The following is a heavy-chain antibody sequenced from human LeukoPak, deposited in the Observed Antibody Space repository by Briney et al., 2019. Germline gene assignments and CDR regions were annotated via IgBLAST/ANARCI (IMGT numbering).Heavy chain of an antibody. Sequence: PGGSLRLSCATSGFTFSDYAVSWVRQAPGKGLEWVSSTSRSGTSKFYAHSVRGRFTMSRDNSKNTLYLQMNNLRAEDTAIYYCAKDVSPGTTGWFDPCGQGTLVTVSS. V-gene: IGHV3-23*01. CDR2: TSRSGTSK. CDR1: GFTFSDYA. J-gene: IGHJ5*02. D-gene: IGHD1-7*01. CDR3: AKDVSPGTTGWFDP.